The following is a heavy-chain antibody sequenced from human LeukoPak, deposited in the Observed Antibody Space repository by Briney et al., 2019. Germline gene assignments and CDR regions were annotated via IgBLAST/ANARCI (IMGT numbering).Heavy chain of an antibody. CDR1: GYIFTGYY. D-gene: IGHD3-16*02. V-gene: IGHV1-2*02. Sequence: ASVKVSCKASGYIFTGYYIRWVRQAPGQGLEYMGWINPKSGGTKSAQKFQGRVTLTRDTSITTAYMEMSRLKSDDTAVYYCARAFAGFGADWESSFPDWFGPWGQGTLVTVSS. CDR2: INPKSGGT. J-gene: IGHJ5*02. CDR3: ARAFAGFGADWESSFPDWFGP.